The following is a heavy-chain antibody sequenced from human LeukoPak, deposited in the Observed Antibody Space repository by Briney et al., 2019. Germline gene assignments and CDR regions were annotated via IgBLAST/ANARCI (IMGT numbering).Heavy chain of an antibody. Sequence: ASVKVSCKASGYTFTNYYIYWVRQAPGQGLEWMGIINPSGDSTKYAQKFQGRVTMTRDTSTSTVYMELSSLRSDDTAVYYCARAYYYDSSGYYPGGDYWGQGTLVTVSS. V-gene: IGHV1-46*01. CDR1: GYTFTNYY. D-gene: IGHD3-22*01. CDR3: ARAYYYDSSGYYPGGDY. J-gene: IGHJ4*02. CDR2: INPSGDST.